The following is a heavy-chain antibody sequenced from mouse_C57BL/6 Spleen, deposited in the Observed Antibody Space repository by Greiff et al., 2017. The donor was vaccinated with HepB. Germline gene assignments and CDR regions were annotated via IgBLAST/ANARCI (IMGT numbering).Heavy chain of an antibody. CDR2: ISSGGSYT. Sequence: EVQLVESGGDLVKPGGSLKLSCAASGFTFSSYGMSWVRQTPDKRLEWVATISSGGSYTYYPDSVKGRFTISRDNAKNTLYLQMSSLKSEDTAMYHCARQGGITTVVAKDFDYWGQGTTLTVSS. J-gene: IGHJ2*01. CDR3: ARQGGITTVVAKDFDY. CDR1: GFTFSSYG. V-gene: IGHV5-6*01. D-gene: IGHD1-1*01.